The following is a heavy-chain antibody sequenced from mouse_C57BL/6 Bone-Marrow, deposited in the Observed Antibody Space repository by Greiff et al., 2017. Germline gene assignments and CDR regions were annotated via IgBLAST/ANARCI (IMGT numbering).Heavy chain of an antibody. J-gene: IGHJ1*03. Sequence: EVKLVESGGGLVKPGGSLTLSCAASGFTFSDYGMHWVRQAPEKGLEWVAYISSGSSTIYYADTVKGRFTISRDNAKNTLFLQMTSLRSEDTAMYYCARSNYYGSSHWYFDVWGTGTTVTVSS. V-gene: IGHV5-17*01. CDR3: ARSNYYGSSHWYFDV. CDR2: ISSGSSTI. CDR1: GFTFSDYG. D-gene: IGHD1-1*01.